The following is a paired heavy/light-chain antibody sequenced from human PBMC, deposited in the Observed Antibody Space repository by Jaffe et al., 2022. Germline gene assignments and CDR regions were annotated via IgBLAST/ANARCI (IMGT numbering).Heavy chain of an antibody. Sequence: QAQLVQSGAEVKKPGASVKVSCKASGYTFTSYGISWVRQAPGQGLEWMGWISAYNGNTNYAHNLQGRVTMTTDTSTSTAYMELRSLRSDDTAVYYCARSLYCSSTSCHTSDYWGQGTLVTVSS. CDR2: ISAYNGNT. V-gene: IGHV1-18*01. D-gene: IGHD2-2*01. CDR3: ARSLYCSSTSCHTSDY. CDR1: GYTFTSYG. J-gene: IGHJ4*02.
Light chain of an antibody. CDR3: QQYYSSPHT. J-gene: IGKJ1*01. Sequence: DIVMTQSPDSLAVSLGERATINCKSSQSVLYSSNNKNYLAWYQQKPRQPPKLLIYWASTRESGVPDRFSGSGSGTDFTLTISSLLAEDVAVYYCQQYYSSPHTFGQGTKVEIK. CDR2: WAS. V-gene: IGKV4-1*01. CDR1: QSVLYSSNNKNY.